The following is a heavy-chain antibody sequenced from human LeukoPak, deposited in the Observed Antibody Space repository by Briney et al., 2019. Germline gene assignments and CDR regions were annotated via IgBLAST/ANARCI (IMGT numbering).Heavy chain of an antibody. CDR2: ISSSSYI. CDR3: ARDIDYSNGGY. D-gene: IGHD4-11*01. Sequence: PGGSLRLSCAASGFTFSSYSMNWVRQAPGKGLEWVSSISSSSYIYYADSVKGRFTISRDNAKNSLYLQMNSLRAEDTAVYYCARDIDYSNGGYWGQGTLVTVSS. CDR1: GFTFSSYS. V-gene: IGHV3-21*01. J-gene: IGHJ4*02.